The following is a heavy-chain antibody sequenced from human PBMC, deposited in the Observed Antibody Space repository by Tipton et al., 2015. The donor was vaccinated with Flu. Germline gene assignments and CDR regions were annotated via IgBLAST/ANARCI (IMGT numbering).Heavy chain of an antibody. J-gene: IGHJ4*02. CDR1: GFTFPDYA. D-gene: IGHD3-22*01. V-gene: IGHV3-9*03. CDR3: VKGLKNDYDTTGLDH. CDR2: ISWNSGSM. Sequence: RSLRLSCAASGFTFPDYAMHWVRQAPGKGLEWVPGISWNSGSMGYADSVKGRFTISRDNANNSLFLQMTSLRAEDMALYYCVKGLKNDYDTTGLDHWGRGTLVTVSS.